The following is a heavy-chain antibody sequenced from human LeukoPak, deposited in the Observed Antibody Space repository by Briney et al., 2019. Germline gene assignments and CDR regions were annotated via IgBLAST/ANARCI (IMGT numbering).Heavy chain of an antibody. CDR2: ISSSGSTI. Sequence: GGSLRLSCAASGFNFSDYYMSWIRQAPGKGLEWVSHISSSGSTIYYADSMKGRFTIFRDNANNSLYLQMNSLRAEDTAVYYCARDRIRTYYYDSSGYSPFDYWGQGTLVTVSS. CDR3: ARDRIRTYYYDSSGYSPFDY. J-gene: IGHJ4*02. CDR1: GFNFSDYY. D-gene: IGHD3-22*01. V-gene: IGHV3-11*04.